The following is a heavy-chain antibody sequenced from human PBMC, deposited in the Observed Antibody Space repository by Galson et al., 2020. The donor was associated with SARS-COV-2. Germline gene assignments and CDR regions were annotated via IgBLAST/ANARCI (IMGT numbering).Heavy chain of an antibody. Sequence: ASVKVSCKASGYSFTGHCMHWVRQAPGQGLEWMGWLNPNSGGPNYAQKFLGRVTMTRDTSISTAYLDMSRLRSDDTAVYYCARGGFEGVGSGILDIWGQGAMVTVSS. V-gene: IGHV1-2*02. CDR2: LNPNSGGP. CDR3: ARGGFEGVGSGILDI. CDR1: GYSFTGHC. J-gene: IGHJ3*02. D-gene: IGHD2-15*01.